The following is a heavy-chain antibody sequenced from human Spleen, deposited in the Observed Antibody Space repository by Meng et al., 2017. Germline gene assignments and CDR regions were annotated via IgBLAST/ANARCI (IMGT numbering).Heavy chain of an antibody. D-gene: IGHD1-1*01. CDR3: ARDIGTTFDY. CDR1: GGPITTFY. V-gene: IGHV4-59*01. CDR2: IYYRGST. J-gene: IGHJ4*02. Sequence: SETLSLTCTVSGGPITTFYWNWIRQPPGKGLEWIGSIYYRGSTNNNPSLKSRVTISIDKSKNQFSLKLSSVTPADTAVYYCARDIGTTFDYWGQGTLVTVSS.